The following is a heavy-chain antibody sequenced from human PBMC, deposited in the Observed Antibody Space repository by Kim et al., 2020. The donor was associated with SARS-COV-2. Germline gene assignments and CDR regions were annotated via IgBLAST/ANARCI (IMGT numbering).Heavy chain of an antibody. V-gene: IGHV3-23*01. J-gene: IGHJ4*02. D-gene: IGHD4-17*01. CDR2: ISASGDRT. CDR3: AKDRGDHGSDYLDY. CDR1: GFTFRSYA. Sequence: GGSLRLSCAVSGFTFRSYAMNWVRQAPGKGLEWVSSISASGDRTYYADSVKGRFTISRDNSKSTLYLQMNSLGAEDTALYYCAKDRGDHGSDYLDYWGQGILVTVSS.